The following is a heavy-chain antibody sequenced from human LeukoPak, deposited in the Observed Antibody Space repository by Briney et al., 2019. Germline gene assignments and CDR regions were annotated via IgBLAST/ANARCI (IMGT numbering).Heavy chain of an antibody. CDR3: TTDVYYDFWSGPMDFDY. CDR2: IKSKTDGGTT. V-gene: IGHV3-15*01. Sequence: GGSLRLSCAASGFTFSNAWMSWVRQAPGKGLEWVGRIKSKTDGGTTDYAAPVKGRFTISRDDSKNTLHLQMNSLKTEDTAVYYCTTDVYYDFWSGPMDFDYWGQGTLVTVSS. J-gene: IGHJ4*02. D-gene: IGHD3-3*01. CDR1: GFTFSNAW.